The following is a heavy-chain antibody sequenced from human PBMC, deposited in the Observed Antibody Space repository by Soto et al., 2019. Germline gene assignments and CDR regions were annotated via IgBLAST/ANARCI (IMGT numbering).Heavy chain of an antibody. CDR3: AKDLGSGWRDYYYYYGMDV. Sequence: GGSLRLSCAVSGFTFDDNAMHWVRQAPEKGLEWVSGINWKSDIGYADSVKGRFTISRDNAENSLYLQMNSLRAEDTALYYCAKDLGSGWRDYYYYYGMDVWGQGTTVTVSS. J-gene: IGHJ6*02. D-gene: IGHD6-19*01. V-gene: IGHV3-9*01. CDR2: INWKSDI. CDR1: GFTFDDNA.